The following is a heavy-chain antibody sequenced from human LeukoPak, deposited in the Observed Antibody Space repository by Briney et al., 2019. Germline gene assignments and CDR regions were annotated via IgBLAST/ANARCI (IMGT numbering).Heavy chain of an antibody. CDR2: ISYDGSNK. D-gene: IGHD2-15*01. J-gene: IGHJ4*02. V-gene: IGHV3-30*18. CDR1: GFTFSTYG. Sequence: PGGSLRLSCAVSGFTFSTYGMRWVRQAPGKGPEWVAVISYDGSNKYYAESVKGRFTISRDNSKNTLYLQMNSLRAEDTAVYYCAKDEGHCTGGSCYRQDYWGQGTLVTVSS. CDR3: AKDEGHCTGGSCYRQDY.